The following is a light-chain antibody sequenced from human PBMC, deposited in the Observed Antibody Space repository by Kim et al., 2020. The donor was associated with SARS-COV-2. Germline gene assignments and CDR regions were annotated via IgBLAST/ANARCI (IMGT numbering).Light chain of an antibody. J-gene: IGKJ4*01. V-gene: IGKV1-39*01. Sequence: DIQMTQSPSSLSASVGDTVTITCRASQSINKYLNWYQQKPGKAPKLLIFAASTLQSGVPSRFSGSGSGTDFTLTINSLQPEDSATYYCQQTNSAPLTFGGGTKVDIK. CDR2: AAS. CDR3: QQTNSAPLT. CDR1: QSINKY.